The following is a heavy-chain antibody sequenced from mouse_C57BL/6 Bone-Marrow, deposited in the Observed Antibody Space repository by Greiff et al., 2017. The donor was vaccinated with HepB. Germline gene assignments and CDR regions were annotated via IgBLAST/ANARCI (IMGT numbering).Heavy chain of an antibody. Sequence: QVQLQQSGAELARPGASVKLSCKASGYTFTSYGISWVKQRTGQGLEWIGEIYPRSGNSYYNEKFKGKATLTADKSSSTAYMYLRSLTSEDSAVYVCASLFITTVVATSYWYFDVWGTGTTVTVSS. CDR2: IYPRSGNS. D-gene: IGHD1-1*01. J-gene: IGHJ1*03. CDR1: GYTFTSYG. CDR3: ASLFITTVVATSYWYFDV. V-gene: IGHV1-81*01.